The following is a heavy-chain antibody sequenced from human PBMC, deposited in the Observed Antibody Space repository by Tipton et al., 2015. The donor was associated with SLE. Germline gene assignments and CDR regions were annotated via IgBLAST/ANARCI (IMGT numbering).Heavy chain of an antibody. Sequence: TLSLTCAVYGGSFSGYYWSWIRQPPGKGLEWIGEINHSGSTNYNPSLKSRVTISVDTSKNQFSLKLSSVTAADTAVYYCASQGRRKYSSSTESFDYWGQGTLVTVSS. J-gene: IGHJ4*02. CDR3: ASQGRRKYSSSTESFDY. CDR2: INHSGST. CDR1: GGSFSGYY. V-gene: IGHV4-34*01. D-gene: IGHD6-6*01.